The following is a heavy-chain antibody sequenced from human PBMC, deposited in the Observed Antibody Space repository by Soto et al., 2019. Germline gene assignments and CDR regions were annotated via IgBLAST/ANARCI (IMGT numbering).Heavy chain of an antibody. D-gene: IGHD2-15*01. Sequence: PGGSLRLSCAASGFTFSYYYMTWIRQAPGKGLEGVSYISSSGSGIYYPDSVKGRFTISRDNAKKSLYLQMSSLRAEDTAVYYCARAYSDAFDIWGRGTMVTVSS. CDR3: ARAYSDAFDI. J-gene: IGHJ3*02. CDR2: ISSSGSGI. CDR1: GFTFSYYY. V-gene: IGHV3-11*01.